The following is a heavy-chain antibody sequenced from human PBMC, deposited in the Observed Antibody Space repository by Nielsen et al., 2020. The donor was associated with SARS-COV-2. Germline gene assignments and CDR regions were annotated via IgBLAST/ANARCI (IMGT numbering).Heavy chain of an antibody. Sequence: WIMQSPSRGLEWLGRTYYRPKWYNDYAVSVKSRITINPYTSKNQFSLHLNSVTPEDAAVYYCARARGAYGDYYYYYYTDVWGKGTTVTVSS. J-gene: IGHJ6*03. D-gene: IGHD4-17*01. CDR3: ARARGAYGDYYYYYYTDV. CDR2: TYYRPKWYN. V-gene: IGHV6-1*01.